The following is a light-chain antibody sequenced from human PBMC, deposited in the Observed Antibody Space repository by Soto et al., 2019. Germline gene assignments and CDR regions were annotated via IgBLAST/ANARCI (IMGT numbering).Light chain of an antibody. J-gene: IGKJ4*01. V-gene: IGKV1-9*01. CDR1: QGMSSS. CDR3: QQLYT. CDR2: AVS. Sequence: DIQLTQSPPFLSASVGDRVTVSCRASQGMSSSLAWYQQKPGKAPKLLIYAVSTLQSGVPSRFSDSGSGTEFTLTISSLQPEDFATYFCQQLYTFGGGTKVEVE.